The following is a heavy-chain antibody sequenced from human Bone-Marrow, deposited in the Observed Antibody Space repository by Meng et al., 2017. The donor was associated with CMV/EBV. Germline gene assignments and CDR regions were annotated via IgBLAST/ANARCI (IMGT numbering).Heavy chain of an antibody. Sequence: SVKVSCKASGYTFPSYGISWVRQAPGQGLEWMGGIIPIFGTANYAQKFQGRVTITTDESTSTAYMELSSLRSEDTAVYYCARDLTYYYGTGSNAFDIWGQGTMVTVSS. J-gene: IGHJ3*02. CDR3: ARDLTYYYGTGSNAFDI. CDR2: IIPIFGTA. V-gene: IGHV1-69*05. CDR1: GYTFPSYG. D-gene: IGHD3-10*01.